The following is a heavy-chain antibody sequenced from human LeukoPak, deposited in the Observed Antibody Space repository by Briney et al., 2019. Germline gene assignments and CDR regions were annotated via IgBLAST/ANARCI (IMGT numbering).Heavy chain of an antibody. J-gene: IGHJ5*02. Sequence: ASVKVSCKASGYTFTSYGISWVRQAPGQGLEWMGWISAYNGNTNYAQKLQGRVTMTTDTSTSTAYMELSSLRSEDTAVYYCATESPRRQYYYDPNWFDPWGQGTLVTVSS. CDR2: ISAYNGNT. CDR1: GYTFTSYG. V-gene: IGHV1-18*01. CDR3: ATESPRRQYYYDPNWFDP. D-gene: IGHD3-22*01.